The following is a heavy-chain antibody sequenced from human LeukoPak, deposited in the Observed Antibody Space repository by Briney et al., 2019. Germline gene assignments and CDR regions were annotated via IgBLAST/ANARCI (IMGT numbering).Heavy chain of an antibody. CDR1: GFTFSNAW. CDR2: IKSKTDGGTT. J-gene: IGHJ6*03. D-gene: IGHD5-18*01. V-gene: IGHV3-15*01. CDR3: TTGYSYGPYYYYYMDV. Sequence: GGSLRLSCAASGFTFSNAWMSWVRQAPGKGLEWVGRIKSKTDGGTTDYAAPVKGRFTISRDDSKNTLYLQMNSLKTEDTAVYYCTTGYSYGPYYYYYMDVWGKGTTVTVS.